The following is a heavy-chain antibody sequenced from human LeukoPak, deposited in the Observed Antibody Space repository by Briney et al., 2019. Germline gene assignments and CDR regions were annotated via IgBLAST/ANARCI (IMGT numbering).Heavy chain of an antibody. Sequence: GGTLRLSCAASGFTFSSDGMSWVRQAPGKGLEWVSAISGSGGSTYYADSVKGRFTISRDNSKNTLYLQMNSLRAEDTAVYYCAKDTPVDDSSGYYYPTYFDYWGQGTLVTVSS. V-gene: IGHV3-23*01. J-gene: IGHJ4*02. CDR2: ISGSGGST. CDR3: AKDTPVDDSSGYYYPTYFDY. D-gene: IGHD3-22*01. CDR1: GFTFSSDG.